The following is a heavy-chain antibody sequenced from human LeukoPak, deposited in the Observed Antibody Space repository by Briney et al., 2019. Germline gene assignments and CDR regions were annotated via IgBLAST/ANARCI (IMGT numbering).Heavy chain of an antibody. CDR2: INTETGNP. CDR1: GYTFISYA. CDR3: ARDNYGAEEGIGSSLVWLDP. D-gene: IGHD4-11*01. Sequence: ASVKVSCKASGYTFISYAMNWVRQAPGQGLEWMGWINTETGNPTYAQGFTGQFVFSLDASVSTAYLQISSLKAEDTAVYYCARDNYGAEEGIGSSLVWLDPWGQGTRVTVSS. J-gene: IGHJ5*02. V-gene: IGHV7-4-1*02.